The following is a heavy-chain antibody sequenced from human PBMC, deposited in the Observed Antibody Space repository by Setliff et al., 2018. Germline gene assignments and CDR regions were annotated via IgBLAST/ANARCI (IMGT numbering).Heavy chain of an antibody. Sequence: PGASLKLSCKGSGYTFSTYWIGWVRQMPGKGLEWMGIIYPGDSETRYSPSFEGQVSISADTSISTAYLQWSSLKASDTAMYYCARGMEDTAMLAYWGQGTLVTVSS. CDR2: IYPGDSET. D-gene: IGHD5-18*01. J-gene: IGHJ4*02. V-gene: IGHV5-51*01. CDR3: ARGMEDTAMLAY. CDR1: GYTFSTYW.